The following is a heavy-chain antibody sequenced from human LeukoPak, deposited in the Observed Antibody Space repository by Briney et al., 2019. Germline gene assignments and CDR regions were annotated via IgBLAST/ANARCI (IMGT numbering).Heavy chain of an antibody. D-gene: IGHD2-2*02. CDR3: ARDGRYCSSTSCYRKGAEYFQH. Sequence: SETLSLTCAVYGGSFSGYYWSWIRQPPGKGLEWIGEINHSGSTNYNPSLKSRVTISVDTSKNQFSLKLSSVTAADTAVYYCARDGRYCSSTSCYRKGAEYFQHWGQGTLVTVSS. CDR1: GGSFSGYY. V-gene: IGHV4-34*01. CDR2: INHSGST. J-gene: IGHJ1*01.